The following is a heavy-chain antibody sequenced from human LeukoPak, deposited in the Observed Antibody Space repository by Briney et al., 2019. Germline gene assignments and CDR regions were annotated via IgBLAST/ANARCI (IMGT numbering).Heavy chain of an antibody. Sequence: TPSETLSLTCTVSGYSISSGYYWGWIRQPPGKGLGWIGSIYHSGSTYYNPSLKSRVTISVDTSKNQFSLKLSSVTAADTAVYYCARLDRGFGIAVAGGFDYWGQGTLVTVSS. CDR3: ARLDRGFGIAVAGGFDY. CDR1: GYSISSGYY. CDR2: IYHSGST. V-gene: IGHV4-38-2*02. J-gene: IGHJ4*02. D-gene: IGHD6-19*01.